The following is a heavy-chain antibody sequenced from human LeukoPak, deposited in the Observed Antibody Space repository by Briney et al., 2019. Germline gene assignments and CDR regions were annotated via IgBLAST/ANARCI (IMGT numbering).Heavy chain of an antibody. CDR1: GFTFSSYA. Sequence: PGRSLRLSCAASGFTFSSYAMHWVRQAPGKGLEWVAVISYDGSNKYYADSVKGRLTISRDNSKNTLYLQMNSLRAEDTAVYYCARIAVAGPDFDYWGQGTLVTVSS. CDR2: ISYDGSNK. J-gene: IGHJ4*02. CDR3: ARIAVAGPDFDY. D-gene: IGHD6-19*01. V-gene: IGHV3-30*04.